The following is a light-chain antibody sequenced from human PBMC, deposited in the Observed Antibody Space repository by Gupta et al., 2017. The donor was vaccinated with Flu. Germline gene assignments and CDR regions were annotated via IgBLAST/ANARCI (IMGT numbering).Light chain of an antibody. V-gene: IGLV2-23*02. CDR1: SSDVGSYNL. J-gene: IGLJ3*02. Sequence: QSALPQPASVSGSPGHPITIPCTGTSSDVGSYNLVYWSQQHPVKAPKLMIYEVSKRHSGVSNRFSGSKSGPTASLTIAGLQAEDEADYYCCSYAGSSTSWVFGGGTKLTVL. CDR2: EVS. CDR3: CSYAGSSTSWV.